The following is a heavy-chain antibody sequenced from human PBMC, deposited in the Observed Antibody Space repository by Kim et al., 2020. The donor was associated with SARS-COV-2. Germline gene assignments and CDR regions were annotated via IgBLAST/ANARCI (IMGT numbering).Heavy chain of an antibody. D-gene: IGHD3-10*01. CDR3: ARHNEYGSENNSDYGMDV. J-gene: IGHJ6*02. Sequence: GGSLRLSCAASGFIFSDYYMSWIRQAPREGLEWVSYISSSGNTVYYAESMRGRFTVSRDNARNSLYLQMNSLRAEDTAVYYCARHNEYGSENNSDYGMDVWGQGTTVIVSS. V-gene: IGHV3-11*01. CDR1: GFIFSDYY. CDR2: ISSSGNTV.